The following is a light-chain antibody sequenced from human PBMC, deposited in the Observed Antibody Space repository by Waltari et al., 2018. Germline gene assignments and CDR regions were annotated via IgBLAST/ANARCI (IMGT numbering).Light chain of an antibody. CDR3: QSYDSGLSGWV. CDR1: SSNTRSLYD. J-gene: IGLJ3*02. V-gene: IGLV1-40*01. Sequence: QSVLTQPPSVSGAPGQRVTLSCTESSSNTRSLYDCHRYRQLPGTAPKLLINGNNNRPSGVPDRFSGSRSGTSASLAITGLQAEDEADYYCQSYDSGLSGWVFGGGTKLTVL. CDR2: GNN.